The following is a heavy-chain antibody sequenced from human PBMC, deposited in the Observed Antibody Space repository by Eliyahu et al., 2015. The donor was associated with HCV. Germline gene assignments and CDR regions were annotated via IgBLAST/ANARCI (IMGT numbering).Heavy chain of an antibody. Sequence: EVQLVESGGGLVQPGRSLRLSCAASGFTFDDYAMHWVRQAPGKGLEWVSGISWNSGSIGYADSVKGRFTISRDNAKNSLYLQMNSLRAEDTALYYCAKRPSRGAFDIWGQGTMVTVSS. V-gene: IGHV3-9*01. CDR2: ISWNSGSI. J-gene: IGHJ3*02. D-gene: IGHD3-10*01. CDR3: AKRPSRGAFDI. CDR1: GFTFDDYA.